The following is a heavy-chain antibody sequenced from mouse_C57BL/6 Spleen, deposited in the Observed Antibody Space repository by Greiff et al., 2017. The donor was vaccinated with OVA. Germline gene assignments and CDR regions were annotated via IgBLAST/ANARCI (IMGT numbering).Heavy chain of an antibody. V-gene: IGHV5-17*01. CDR2: ISSGSSTI. J-gene: IGHJ4*01. Sequence: EVQLVESGGGLVKPGGSLKLSCAASGFTFSDYGMHWVRQAPEKGLEWVAYISSGSSTIYYADTVKGRFTISRDNAKNTLYLQMTSLRSEDTAMYYCARDGYYAMDYWGQGASVTVAS. D-gene: IGHD2-3*01. CDR3: ARDGYYAMDY. CDR1: GFTFSDYG.